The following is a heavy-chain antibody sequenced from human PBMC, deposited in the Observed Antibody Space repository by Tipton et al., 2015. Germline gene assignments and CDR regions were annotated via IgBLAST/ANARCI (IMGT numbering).Heavy chain of an antibody. V-gene: IGHV4-38-2*01. CDR2: ISHSGNT. CDR3: ACQDYDILTRDYQTVDY. CDR1: AYSITSDYY. D-gene: IGHD3-9*01. Sequence: TLSLTCAVSAYSITSDYYWGWIRQPPGKGLGWIGSISHSGNTYYNPSLKSRVTISVDTSKNQFSLRVRSVTAADTAVYYCACQDYDILTRDYQTVDYWGQGTLVTVSS. J-gene: IGHJ4*02.